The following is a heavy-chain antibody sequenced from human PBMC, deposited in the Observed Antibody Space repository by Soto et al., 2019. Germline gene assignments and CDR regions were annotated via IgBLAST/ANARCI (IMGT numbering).Heavy chain of an antibody. CDR1: GDSINSFY. D-gene: IGHD6-6*01. CDR3: ARGSSSYYDYGMDV. V-gene: IGHV4-4*07. CDR2: IHSSGTT. J-gene: IGHJ6*02. Sequence: SETLSLTCTVSGDSINSFYWTWIRQPAGKRLEWIGRIHSSGTTKYNPSLRSRVTMSVDTSKNQFSLKLTSVTAADTAVYYCARGSSSYYDYGMDVWGQGTTVTVSS.